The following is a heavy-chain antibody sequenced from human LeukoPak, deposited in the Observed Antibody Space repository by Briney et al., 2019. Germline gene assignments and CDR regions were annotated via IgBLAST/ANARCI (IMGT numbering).Heavy chain of an antibody. J-gene: IGHJ4*02. CDR1: GGSFSGYY. CDR2: IKHSGST. V-gene: IGHV4-34*01. CDR3: ARGEKRITIFGVVINPHPQFDY. Sequence: SETLSLTCAVYGGSFSGYYWSWIRQPPGKGLEWIGEIKHSGSTNYNPSLKSRVTISVDTSKNQFSLKLSSVTAADTAVYYCARGEKRITIFGVVINPHPQFDYWGQGTLVTVSS. D-gene: IGHD3-3*01.